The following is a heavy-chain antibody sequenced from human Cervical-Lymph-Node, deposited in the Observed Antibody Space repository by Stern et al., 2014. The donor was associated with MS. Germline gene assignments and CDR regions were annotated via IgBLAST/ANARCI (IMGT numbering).Heavy chain of an antibody. CDR1: GYIFSGNY. CDR3: ARDRADYYDSRGLDF. CDR2: INPGDGGT. D-gene: IGHD3-22*01. Sequence: VQLVESGAEVKKPGASVKVSCKASGYIFSGNYIHWVRQAPGQGLEWMGWINPGDGGTNYAQKFQGRVTMTRDRSFTTAYMELSRLQSDDTAVYYCARDRADYYDSRGLDFWGQGTLVTVSS. V-gene: IGHV1-2*02. J-gene: IGHJ4*02.